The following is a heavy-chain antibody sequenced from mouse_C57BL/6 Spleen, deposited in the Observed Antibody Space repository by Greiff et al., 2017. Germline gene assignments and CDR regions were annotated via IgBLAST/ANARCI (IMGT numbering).Heavy chain of an antibody. V-gene: IGHV3-1*01. D-gene: IGHD1-1*01. CDR2: ISYSGST. CDR3: ARGHYGSSFDY. J-gene: IGHJ2*01. Sequence: DVKLQESGPGMVKPSPSLSLTCTVTGYSITSGYDWHWIRHFPGNKLEWMGYISYSGSTNYNPSLKSRISITHDTSKNHFFLKLNSVTTEDTATYYCARGHYGSSFDYWGQGTTLTVSS. CDR1: GYSITSGYD.